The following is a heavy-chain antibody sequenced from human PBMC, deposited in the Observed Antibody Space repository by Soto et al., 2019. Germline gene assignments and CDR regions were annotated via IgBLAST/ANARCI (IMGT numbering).Heavy chain of an antibody. CDR3: ARESDTMVRGVIIYAPKNWFDP. Sequence: QVQLVQSGAEVKKPGASVKVSCKASGYTFTGYYMHWVRQAPGQGLEWMGWINPNSGGTNYAQKFQGWVTMTRDTSISTAYMELSRLRSDDTAVYYCARESDTMVRGVIIYAPKNWFDPWGQGTLVTVSS. CDR1: GYTFTGYY. D-gene: IGHD3-10*01. CDR2: INPNSGGT. V-gene: IGHV1-2*04. J-gene: IGHJ5*02.